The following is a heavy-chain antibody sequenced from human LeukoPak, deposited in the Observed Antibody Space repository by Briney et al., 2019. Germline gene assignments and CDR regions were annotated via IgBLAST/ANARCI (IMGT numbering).Heavy chain of an antibody. J-gene: IGHJ5*02. CDR3: ARRPRAGWFDP. CDR1: GGSISSSIYY. Sequence: SSETLSLTCTVSGGSISSSIYYWGWIRQPPGKGLEWIGSIYYSGSTYYNPSLKSRVTISVDTSKNQFSLKLRSVTAADTAVYYCARRPRAGWFDPWGQGTLVTVSS. V-gene: IGHV4-39*01. CDR2: IYYSGST.